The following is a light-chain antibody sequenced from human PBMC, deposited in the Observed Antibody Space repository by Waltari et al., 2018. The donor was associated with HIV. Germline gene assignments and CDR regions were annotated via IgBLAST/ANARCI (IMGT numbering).Light chain of an antibody. CDR2: STN. Sequence: QTVVTQEPSFSVSPGGTVTLTCGLTSGSVSTSYYPSCYQQTPGQAPRTLIYSTNTRSSGVPDRFSGSILGNKAALTITGAQADDESDYDCVLYMGSGIRVFGGGTKLTVL. CDR3: VLYMGSGIRV. CDR1: SGSVSTSYY. J-gene: IGLJ2*01. V-gene: IGLV8-61*01.